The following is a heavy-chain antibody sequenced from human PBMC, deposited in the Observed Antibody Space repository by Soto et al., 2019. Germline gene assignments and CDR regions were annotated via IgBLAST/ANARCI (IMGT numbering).Heavy chain of an antibody. D-gene: IGHD3-9*01. CDR1: GFTFSSYG. Sequence: QVQLVESGGGVVQPGRSLRLSCAASGFTFSSYGMHWVRQAPGKGLEWVAVISYDGSNKYYADSVKGRFTISRDNSKNTLHLKMNSLRAEDTAVYYCAKDDILTGYPGDDYYGMDVWGQGTTVTVSS. CDR3: AKDDILTGYPGDDYYGMDV. J-gene: IGHJ6*02. V-gene: IGHV3-30*18. CDR2: ISYDGSNK.